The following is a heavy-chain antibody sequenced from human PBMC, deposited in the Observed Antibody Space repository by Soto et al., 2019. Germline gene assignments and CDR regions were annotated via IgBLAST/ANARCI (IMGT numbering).Heavy chain of an antibody. D-gene: IGHD3-3*01. CDR3: ARVMTTFGVISKGPDH. CDR1: GYPFTTYG. J-gene: IGHJ4*02. CDR2: ISTYNGDT. V-gene: IGHV1-18*04. Sequence: VASVKVSCKASGYPFTTYGISWVRQAPGQGLEWMGWISTYNGDTEYPQSLQGRVTMTGDTSTATAYMELRSLRSDDTAVYYCARVMTTFGVISKGPDHWGQGTLVTVSS.